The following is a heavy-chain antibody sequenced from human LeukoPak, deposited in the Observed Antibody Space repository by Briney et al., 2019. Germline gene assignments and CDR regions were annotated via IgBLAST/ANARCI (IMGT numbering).Heavy chain of an antibody. CDR2: INHSGST. J-gene: IGHJ4*02. CDR3: ARGYSYDYVWGSYRYWVYFDY. D-gene: IGHD3-16*02. Sequence: KTSETLSLTCAVYGGSFSGYYWSWIRQPPGKGLEWIGEINHSGSTNYNPSLKSRVTISVDTSKNQFSLKLSSVTAADTAVYYCARGYSYDYVWGSYRYWVYFDYWGQGTLVTVSS. CDR1: GGSFSGYY. V-gene: IGHV4-34*01.